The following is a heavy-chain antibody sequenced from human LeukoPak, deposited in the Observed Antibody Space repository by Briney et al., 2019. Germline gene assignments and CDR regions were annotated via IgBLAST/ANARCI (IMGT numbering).Heavy chain of an antibody. CDR1: GGSFSGYY. CDR2: INHSGST. D-gene: IGHD5-18*01. Sequence: PSETLSLTCAVYGGSFSGYYWSWIRQPPGKGLEWIGEINHSGSTNYNPSLKSRVTISVDTSKNQFSLKLSSVTAADTAVYYCARGSAYTATDYWGQGTLVTVSP. J-gene: IGHJ4*02. V-gene: IGHV4-34*01. CDR3: ARGSAYTATDY.